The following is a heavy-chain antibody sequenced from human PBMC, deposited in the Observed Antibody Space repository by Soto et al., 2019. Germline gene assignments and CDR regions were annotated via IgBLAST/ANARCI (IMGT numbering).Heavy chain of an antibody. CDR1: GGSINGHY. Sequence: PSETLSLTCTVSGGSINGHYWTWIRQPPGKGLEWIGYIFYSGSTNYNPSLKGRVTISVDTSKNQFSLKLSSVTAADTAVYYCARGLGQVWGSFSKLWGQGTTVTVS. CDR2: IFYSGST. CDR3: ARGLGQVWGSFSKL. V-gene: IGHV4-59*11. J-gene: IGHJ6*02. D-gene: IGHD3-16*01.